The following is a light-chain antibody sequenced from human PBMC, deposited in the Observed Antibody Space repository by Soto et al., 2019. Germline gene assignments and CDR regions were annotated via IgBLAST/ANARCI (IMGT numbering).Light chain of an antibody. J-gene: IGKJ3*01. CDR1: QSVGSS. V-gene: IGKV3-15*01. CDR3: QQYNGWPS. Sequence: EKVMTQSPATLSVSPGERATLSCRASQSVGSSLAWYQQKPGRAPRLLIYGASTRATGISARFSGSGSGTEFTLTISNLQSEDFAFYYCQQYNGWPSFGPGTKVDIK. CDR2: GAS.